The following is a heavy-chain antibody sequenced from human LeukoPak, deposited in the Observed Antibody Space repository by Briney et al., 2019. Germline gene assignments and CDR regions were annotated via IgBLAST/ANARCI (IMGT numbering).Heavy chain of an antibody. Sequence: SQTLSLTCTVSGDSLSSSTYYWGWIRQPPGKGLEWIGNIYYSGSTYYNPSLKSRVTISVDTSKNQFSLKLSSVTAADTAVYYCARWGDYGDYFDYWGQGTLVTVSS. J-gene: IGHJ4*02. V-gene: IGHV4-39*01. CDR3: ARWGDYGDYFDY. CDR2: IYYSGST. D-gene: IGHD4-17*01. CDR1: GDSLSSSTYY.